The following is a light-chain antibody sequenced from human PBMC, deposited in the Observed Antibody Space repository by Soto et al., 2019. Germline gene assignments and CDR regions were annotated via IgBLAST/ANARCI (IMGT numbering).Light chain of an antibody. J-gene: IGKJ5*01. V-gene: IGKV1-12*01. Sequence: DIQMSQSPSSGSAFVGDRVTITCRASQDISSWLAWYQQKPGKAPKIMIYAASSLQGGVPSRFSGSGSGTEFTLTISSLQPEDCAPYYRQQASSFPPTFGQGTRLEI. CDR2: AAS. CDR3: QQASSFPPT. CDR1: QDISSW.